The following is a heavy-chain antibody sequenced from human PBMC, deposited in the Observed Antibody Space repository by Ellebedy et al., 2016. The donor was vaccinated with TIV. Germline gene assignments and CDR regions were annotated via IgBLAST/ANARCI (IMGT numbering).Heavy chain of an antibody. J-gene: IGHJ5*02. CDR2: IRYDGSDK. CDR3: AKVLFAFGEFESPFDP. V-gene: IGHV3-30*02. Sequence: PGGSLRLSCAASGFTFHSYGMHWVRQAPGKGLEWVPFIRYDGSDKYYADSVKGRFTVARDNSKNTLTLQMNGLRPDDTAVYYCAKVLFAFGEFESPFDPWGQGTLVIVSS. CDR1: GFTFHSYG. D-gene: IGHD3-10*01.